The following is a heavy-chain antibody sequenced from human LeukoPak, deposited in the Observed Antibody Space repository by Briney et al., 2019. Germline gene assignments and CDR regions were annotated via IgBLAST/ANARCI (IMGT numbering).Heavy chain of an antibody. CDR1: GYTFTSYA. Sequence: EASVKVSCKASGYTFTSYAMHWVRQAPGQRLEWMGWINAGNGNTKYSQKFQGRVTITRDTSASTAYMELSSLRSDDTAVYYCARDLNSNGWFDPWGQGTLVTVSS. CDR2: INAGNGNT. CDR3: ARDLNSNGWFDP. D-gene: IGHD4-11*01. J-gene: IGHJ5*02. V-gene: IGHV1-3*01.